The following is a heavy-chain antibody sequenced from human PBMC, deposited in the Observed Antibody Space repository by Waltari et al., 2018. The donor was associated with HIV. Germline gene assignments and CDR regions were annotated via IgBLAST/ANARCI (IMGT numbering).Heavy chain of an antibody. V-gene: IGHV3-13*01. CDR3: ARVPSRSYFDS. D-gene: IGHD6-13*01. CDR2: IGSAGDI. Sequence: VESGGGLVQPGGSLRLSCTASGFAFSSYDMHWVRQVNGERPEWVSAIGSAGDIYYLGSVRGRFTISRDDAKSSLFLQMNNLRADDSGVYFCARVPSRSYFDSWGQGTLVTVSS. CDR1: GFAFSSYD. J-gene: IGHJ4*02.